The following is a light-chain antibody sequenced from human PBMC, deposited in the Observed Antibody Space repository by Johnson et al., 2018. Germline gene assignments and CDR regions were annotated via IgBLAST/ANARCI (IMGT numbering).Light chain of an antibody. CDR3: GTWDSSLMAGNV. J-gene: IGLJ1*01. CDR2: ENN. CDR1: SSNIGNNY. Sequence: QSVLTQPPSVSAAPGQKVTISCSGSSSNIGNNYVSWYQQLPGTAPKLLIYENNKRPSGIPDRFSGSKYGTSATLGITGLQTGDEADYYCGTWDSSLMAGNVLGTGTKVT. V-gene: IGLV1-51*02.